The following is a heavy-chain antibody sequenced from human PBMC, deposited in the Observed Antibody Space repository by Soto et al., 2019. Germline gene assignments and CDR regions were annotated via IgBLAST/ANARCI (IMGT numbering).Heavy chain of an antibody. D-gene: IGHD6-19*01. V-gene: IGHV4-39*01. CDR1: GGSISSSSYY. CDR2: IYYSGST. Sequence: SETLSLTCTVSGGSISSSSYYWGWIRQPPGKGLEWIGSIYYSGSTYYNPSLKSRVTISVDTSKNQFSLKLSPVTAADTAVYYCARHGVVAVAYYYGMDVWGQGTTVTVSS. CDR3: ARHGVVAVAYYYGMDV. J-gene: IGHJ6*02.